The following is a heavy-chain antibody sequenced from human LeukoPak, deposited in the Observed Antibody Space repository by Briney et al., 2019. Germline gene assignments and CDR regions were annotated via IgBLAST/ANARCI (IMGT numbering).Heavy chain of an antibody. CDR2: IIPIFGTA. V-gene: IGHV1-69*05. Sequence: SVKVSCKASGGTFSSYAISWVRQAPGQGLEWMGGIIPIFGTANYAQKFQGRVTITTDESTSTAYMELSSLRSEDTAVYYCARMAVAGIGGTYYYYYGMDVWGQGTTVTVSS. D-gene: IGHD6-19*01. CDR1: GGTFSSYA. J-gene: IGHJ6*02. CDR3: ARMAVAGIGGTYYYYYGMDV.